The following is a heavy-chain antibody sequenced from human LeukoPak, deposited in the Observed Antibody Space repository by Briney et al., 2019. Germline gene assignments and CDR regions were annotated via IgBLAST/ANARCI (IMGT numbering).Heavy chain of an antibody. Sequence: PGGSLRLSRAASGFTFSSYSMNWVRQAPGKGLEWVSSISSSSSYIYYADSVKGRFTISRDNAKNSLYLQMNSLRAEDTAVYYCASERPVAGSYYYGMDVWGQGTTVTVSS. V-gene: IGHV3-21*01. CDR1: GFTFSSYS. J-gene: IGHJ6*02. D-gene: IGHD6-19*01. CDR3: ASERPVAGSYYYGMDV. CDR2: ISSSSSYI.